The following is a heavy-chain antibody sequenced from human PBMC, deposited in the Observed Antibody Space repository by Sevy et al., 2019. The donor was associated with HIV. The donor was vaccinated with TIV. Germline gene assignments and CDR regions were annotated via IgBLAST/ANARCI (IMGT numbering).Heavy chain of an antibody. J-gene: IGHJ6*02. CDR3: ARDLGLCSSTSCYPSHYYYYGMDV. D-gene: IGHD2-2*01. CDR1: GGTFSSYA. Sequence: ASVKVSCKASGGTFSSYAISWVRQAPGQGLEWMGGIIPIFGTANYAQKFQGRVTNTADESTSTAYMELSSLRSEDTAVYYCARDLGLCSSTSCYPSHYYYYGMDVWGQGTTVTVSS. V-gene: IGHV1-69*13. CDR2: IIPIFGTA.